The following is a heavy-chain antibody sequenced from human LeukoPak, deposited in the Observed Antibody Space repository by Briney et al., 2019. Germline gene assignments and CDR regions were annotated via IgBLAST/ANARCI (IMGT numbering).Heavy chain of an antibody. D-gene: IGHD3-22*01. CDR2: ISSSGSTI. Sequence: PGGSLRLSCAASGFTFSDYYMSWLRQAPGKGLEWVSYISSSGSTIYYADSVKGRFTISRDNAKNSRDLQMNSLRAEDTAVYYCARGSTYYDSSGQGPFDYWGQGTLVTVSS. CDR3: ARGSTYYDSSGQGPFDY. CDR1: GFTFSDYY. V-gene: IGHV3-11*04. J-gene: IGHJ4*02.